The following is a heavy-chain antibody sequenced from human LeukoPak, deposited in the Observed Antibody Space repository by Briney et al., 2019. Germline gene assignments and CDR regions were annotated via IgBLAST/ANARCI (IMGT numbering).Heavy chain of an antibody. V-gene: IGHV3-66*01. CDR1: GFTFSSYW. Sequence: GGSLRLSCAASGFTFSSYWMSWVRQAPGKGLEWVSVIYSGGSTYYADSVKGRFTISRDNSKNTLYLQMNSLRAEDTAVYYCARALGIAAAAAFDIWGQGTMVTVSS. D-gene: IGHD6-13*01. CDR2: IYSGGST. CDR3: ARALGIAAAAAFDI. J-gene: IGHJ3*02.